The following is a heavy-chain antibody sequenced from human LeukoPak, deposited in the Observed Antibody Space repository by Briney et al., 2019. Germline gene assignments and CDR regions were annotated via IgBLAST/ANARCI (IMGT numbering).Heavy chain of an antibody. D-gene: IGHD4-17*01. CDR3: AKDYGDYCDY. Sequence: GGSLRLSCAASGFTFSSYSMNWVRQAPGKGLEWVAFIRYDGSNKYYADSVKGRFTISRDNSKNTLYLQMNSLRAEDTAVYYCAKDYGDYCDYWGQGTLVTVSS. V-gene: IGHV3-30*02. J-gene: IGHJ4*02. CDR1: GFTFSSYS. CDR2: IRYDGSNK.